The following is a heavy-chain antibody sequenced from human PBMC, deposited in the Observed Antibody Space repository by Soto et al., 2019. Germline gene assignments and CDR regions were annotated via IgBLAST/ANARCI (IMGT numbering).Heavy chain of an antibody. J-gene: IGHJ6*03. CDR1: GGSFSGYY. CDR2: INHSGST. CDR3: GRKTGEGDYEKKTYRYYYMDV. D-gene: IGHD4-17*01. Sequence: LTCAVYGGSFSGYYWSWIRQPPGKGLEWIGEINHSGSTNYNPSLKSRVTISVDTSKNQFSLKLSSVTAADTAVYYCGRKTGEGDYEKKTYRYYYMDVWGKGTTVTVSS. V-gene: IGHV4-34*01.